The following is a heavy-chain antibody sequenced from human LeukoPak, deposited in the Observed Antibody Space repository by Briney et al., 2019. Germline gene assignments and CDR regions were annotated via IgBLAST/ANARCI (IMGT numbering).Heavy chain of an antibody. Sequence: GGSLRLSCAASGFTFSSYWMTWVRQAPGKGLEWVANIKQDGSEKYYVDSVKGRFTISRDSAKNSLYPQMNSLRAEDTAVYYCAKFFTGEYVRAFDVWGQGTMVTVSS. CDR1: GFTFSSYW. CDR3: AKFFTGEYVRAFDV. D-gene: IGHD3-10*02. V-gene: IGHV3-7*01. J-gene: IGHJ3*01. CDR2: IKQDGSEK.